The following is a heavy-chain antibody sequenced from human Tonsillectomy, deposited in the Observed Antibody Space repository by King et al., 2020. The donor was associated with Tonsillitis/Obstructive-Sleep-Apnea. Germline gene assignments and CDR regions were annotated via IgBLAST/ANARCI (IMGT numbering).Heavy chain of an antibody. D-gene: IGHD4/OR15-4a*01. J-gene: IGHJ5*02. CDR3: AHRASLLTARFDP. CDR2: IYLDGDK. Sequence: ITLKESGPTLVKPTQTLTLTCTCSGFSLSTSGVSVSWIRQPPGKALEWLALIYLDGDKRYSPSLRSRLTITKETSRNQVVLTMTNMDPVDTATYYFAHRASLLTARFDPWGQGTLVTVSS. V-gene: IGHV2-5*02. CDR1: GFSLSTSGVS.